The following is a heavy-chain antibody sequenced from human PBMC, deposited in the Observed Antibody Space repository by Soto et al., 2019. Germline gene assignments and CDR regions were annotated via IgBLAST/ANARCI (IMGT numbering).Heavy chain of an antibody. J-gene: IGHJ4*02. V-gene: IGHV3-33*01. Sequence: ESGGGVVQPGRSLRLSCAASGFTFSSYGMHRVRQAPGKGLEWVAVIWYDGSNKYYADSVKGRLTISRDNSKNTLYLQMNSLRAEDTAVYYCARDHTGHDYWGQGTLVTVSS. CDR1: GFTFSSYG. CDR2: IWYDGSNK. CDR3: ARDHTGHDY.